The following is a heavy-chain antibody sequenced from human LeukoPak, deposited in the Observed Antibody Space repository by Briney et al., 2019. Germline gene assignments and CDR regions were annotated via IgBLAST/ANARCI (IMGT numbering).Heavy chain of an antibody. J-gene: IGHJ4*02. CDR1: GFTFSSYA. V-gene: IGHV3-30-3*01. D-gene: IGHD5-18*01. CDR2: ITYDGSNK. Sequence: GGSLRLSCAASGFTFSSYAMHWVRQAPGKGLEWVAAITYDGSNKYYADSVKGRFTISRDNSKNTLYLQMDSLRAEDTAVYYCARARDTAMVKDYWGQGTLVTVSS. CDR3: ARARDTAMVKDY.